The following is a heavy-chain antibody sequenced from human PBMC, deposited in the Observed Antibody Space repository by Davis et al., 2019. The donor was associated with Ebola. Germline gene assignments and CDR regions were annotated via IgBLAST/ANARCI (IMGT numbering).Heavy chain of an antibody. CDR1: GFTFTSYT. V-gene: IGHV3-21*01. D-gene: IGHD3-10*02. CDR3: ARDSGIFGDYYFDS. CDR2: VNSPSNYI. J-gene: IGHJ4*02. Sequence: PGGSLRLSCAASGFTFTSYTMYWVRQAPGKGLEWLSSVNSPSNYIYYADSVKGRFTISRDNAKNSVYLQMNSLRAEDTAVYYCARDSGIFGDYYFDSWGQGTLVTVSS.